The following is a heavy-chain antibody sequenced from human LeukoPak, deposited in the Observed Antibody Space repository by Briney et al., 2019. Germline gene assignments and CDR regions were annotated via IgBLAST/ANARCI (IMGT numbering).Heavy chain of an antibody. V-gene: IGHV3-66*01. Sequence: GGSLRLSCSASGFTVSDNYMSWVRQAPGKGLEWVSVIYSAGSTYYADSVKGRFTISRDNSKNTLYLQMNSLRAEDTAVYYCARSDGSGSYPVDYWGQGALVTVSS. CDR2: IYSAGST. CDR1: GFTVSDNY. CDR3: ARSDGSGSYPVDY. J-gene: IGHJ4*02. D-gene: IGHD3-10*01.